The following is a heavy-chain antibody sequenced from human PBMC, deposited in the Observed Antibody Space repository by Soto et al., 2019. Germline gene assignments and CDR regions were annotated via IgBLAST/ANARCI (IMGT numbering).Heavy chain of an antibody. Sequence: GASVKVSCKTSGYTFTSYAIHWVRQAPGQRLEWMGWINAGNGNTKYSQKFQGRVTITRDTSASTAYMELSSLRSDDTAVYYCARDRAIAAAGTVDYWGQGTLVTVSS. CDR2: INAGNGNT. CDR3: ARDRAIAAAGTVDY. J-gene: IGHJ4*02. V-gene: IGHV1-3*01. D-gene: IGHD6-13*01. CDR1: GYTFTSYA.